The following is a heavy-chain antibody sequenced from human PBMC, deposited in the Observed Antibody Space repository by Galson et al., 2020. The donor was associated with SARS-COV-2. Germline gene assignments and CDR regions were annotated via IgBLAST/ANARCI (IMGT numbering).Heavy chain of an antibody. CDR2: IYYSGTT. J-gene: IGHJ4*02. D-gene: IGHD3-3*02. V-gene: IGHV4-39*01. CDR1: GGSISSSTYY. CDR3: ATLSIY. Sequence: SETLSLTCAVSGGSISSSTYYWGWIRQPPGKGLEWIGTIYYSGTTYYNPSLKSRVTISVDTSKNQFSLKPTSVTAADTAVYYCATLSIYWGQGTLVTVSS.